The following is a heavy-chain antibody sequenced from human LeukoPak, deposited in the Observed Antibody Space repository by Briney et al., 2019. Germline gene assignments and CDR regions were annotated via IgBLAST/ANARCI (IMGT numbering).Heavy chain of an antibody. CDR3: AKDLISQLAHFDY. CDR2: IWSNGNDE. D-gene: IGHD6-13*01. CDR1: GFTFSYYG. V-gene: IGHV3-33*06. J-gene: IGHJ4*02. Sequence: PGGSLRLSCAASGFTFSYYGMHWVRQAPGKGLEWVAVIWSNGNDEYYADSVKGRFTISRDNSKNTLYLQMNSLRAEDTAVYYCAKDLISQLAHFDYWGQGTLVTVSS.